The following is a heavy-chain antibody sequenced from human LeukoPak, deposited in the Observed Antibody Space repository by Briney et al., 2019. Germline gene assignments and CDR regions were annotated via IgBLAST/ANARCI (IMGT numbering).Heavy chain of an antibody. D-gene: IGHD2-2*03. CDR1: GYTFTNYG. CDR2: ISPYNGNT. J-gene: IGHJ3*02. V-gene: IGHV1-18*01. CDR3: ARDRGYSSSTSCYRAFDI. Sequence: ASVKVSCKASGYTFTNYGINWVRQAPGQGLQWMGWISPYNGNTNYAQRLQGRVTMTTDTSTSTAYMELRSLRSDDTAVYYCARDRGYSSSTSCYRAFDIWGQGTMVTVSS.